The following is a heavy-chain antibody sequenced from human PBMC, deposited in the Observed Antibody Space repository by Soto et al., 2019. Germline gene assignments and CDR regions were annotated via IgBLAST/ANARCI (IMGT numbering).Heavy chain of an antibody. CDR2: ISAYNGNT. V-gene: IGHV1-18*01. J-gene: IGHJ5*02. D-gene: IGHD3-3*01. Sequence: GASVKVSCKASGYTFTSYGISWVRQAPGQGLERMGWISAYNGNTNYAQKLQGRVTMTTDTSTSTAYMELRSLRSDDTAVSYCARDGNPITIFGVVIIVSPWFEPWGQGTLVTVSS. CDR3: ARDGNPITIFGVVIIVSPWFEP. CDR1: GYTFTSYG.